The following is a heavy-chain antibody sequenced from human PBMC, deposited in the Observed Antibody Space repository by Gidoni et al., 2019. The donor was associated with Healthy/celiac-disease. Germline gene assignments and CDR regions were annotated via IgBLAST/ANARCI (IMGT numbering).Heavy chain of an antibody. Sequence: QVQLQQWGAGLLKPSETLSLTCAVYGGSFSGYDWSWIRQPPGKGLEWIGEINHSGSTNYNPSLKSRVTISVDTSKNQFSLKLSSVTAADTAVYYCARAGSGWYAYYYYGMDVWGQGTTVTVSS. D-gene: IGHD6-19*01. CDR3: ARAGSGWYAYYYYGMDV. V-gene: IGHV4-34*01. CDR2: INHSGST. J-gene: IGHJ6*02. CDR1: GGSFSGYD.